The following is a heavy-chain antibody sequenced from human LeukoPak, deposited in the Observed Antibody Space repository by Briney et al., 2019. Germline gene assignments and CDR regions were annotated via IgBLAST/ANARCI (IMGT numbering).Heavy chain of an antibody. CDR3: ATDYQCRQRGGSLCQFDY. CDR1: GFTPNNAW. D-gene: IGHD3-16*01. V-gene: IGHV3-15*01. J-gene: IGHJ4*01. Sequence: KPGGSLRLSCETSGFTPNNAWMSWVRQAPGKGLEWVGRIKNKANGGTTDYAAPVQGRFFVSRDDSESTVYLQMNSLKTEDTAVYYCATDYQCRQRGGSLCQFDYWGQGTLVTVSS. CDR2: IKNKANGGTT.